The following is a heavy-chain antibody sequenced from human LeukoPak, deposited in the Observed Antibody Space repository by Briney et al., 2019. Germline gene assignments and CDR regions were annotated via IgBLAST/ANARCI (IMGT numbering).Heavy chain of an antibody. V-gene: IGHV3-21*01. D-gene: IGHD3-3*01. CDR2: ISSSSSYI. CDR1: GFTFSSYS. J-gene: IGHJ4*02. Sequence: GGSLRLSXAASGFTFSSYSMNWVCQAPGKGLEWVSSISSSSSYIYYADSVKGRFTISRDNAKNSLYLQMNSLRAEDTAVYYCAGETPFGVAPYYFDYWGQGTLVTVSS. CDR3: AGETPFGVAPYYFDY.